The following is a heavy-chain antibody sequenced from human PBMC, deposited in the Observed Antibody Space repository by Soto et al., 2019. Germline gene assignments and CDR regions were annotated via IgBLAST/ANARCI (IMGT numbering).Heavy chain of an antibody. CDR3: ARDPDSSGYYYFEY. V-gene: IGHV3-64*01. Sequence: EVELVESGGGLVQPGGSLRLSCAAAGYTFSSYAMHWVRQATGKGLEYVSAISSYGGSTYYANSVKGRFTISRDNSKNTLYLQMGSLRAEDMAVYYCARDPDSSGYYYFEYWGQGTLVTVSS. J-gene: IGHJ4*02. CDR1: GYTFSSYA. CDR2: ISSYGGST. D-gene: IGHD3-22*01.